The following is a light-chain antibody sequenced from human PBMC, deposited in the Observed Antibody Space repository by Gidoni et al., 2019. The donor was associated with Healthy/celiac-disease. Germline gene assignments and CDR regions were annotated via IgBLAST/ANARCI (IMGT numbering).Light chain of an antibody. J-gene: IGKJ1*01. V-gene: IGKV1-39*01. CDR2: AAS. CDR1: QSISSY. Sequence: DIHMTQSPSSLSASVGDRVTITCRASQSISSYLHWYQQKPGKAPKLLIYAASSLQSGVPSRFSGSGSGTDFTLTISSLQPEDFATYYCQQNYSTPWTFGQGTKVEIK. CDR3: QQNYSTPWT.